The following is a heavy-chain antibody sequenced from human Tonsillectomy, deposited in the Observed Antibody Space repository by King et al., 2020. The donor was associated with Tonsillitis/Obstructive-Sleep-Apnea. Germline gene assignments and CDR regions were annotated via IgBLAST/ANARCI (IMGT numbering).Heavy chain of an antibody. Sequence: VQLQQWGAGLLKPSETLSLTCAVYGGSFSGYYWSWIRQPPGKGLEWIGEINHSGSTNYNPSLKSRVTISVDTSKNPFSLKLSSVTAADMAVYYCARGSQTIPMITFGGVSFDYWGQGTLVTVSS. J-gene: IGHJ4*02. CDR1: GGSFSGYY. CDR3: ARGSQTIPMITFGGVSFDY. CDR2: INHSGST. V-gene: IGHV4-34*01. D-gene: IGHD3-16*01.